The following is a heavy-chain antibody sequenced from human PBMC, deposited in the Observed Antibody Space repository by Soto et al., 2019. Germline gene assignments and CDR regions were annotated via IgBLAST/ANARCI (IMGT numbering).Heavy chain of an antibody. CDR3: SRGNDAYKGGRT. D-gene: IGHD1-1*01. CDR2: IHPSGRT. CDR1: DGSISDDY. V-gene: IGHV4-34*01. Sequence: SDTLSLTCAVYDGSISDDYYTWTHQSPGKGLEWIGEIHPSGRTYYNPSLKTRVTLSQDTSKNQFSLNLISVTAADTGEYYCSRGNDAYKGGRTWGQGTLVTVS. J-gene: IGHJ5*02.